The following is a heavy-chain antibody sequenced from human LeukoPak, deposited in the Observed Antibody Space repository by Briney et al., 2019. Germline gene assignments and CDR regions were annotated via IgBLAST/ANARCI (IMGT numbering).Heavy chain of an antibody. D-gene: IGHD3-16*01. CDR2: MNPNSGNT. Sequence: ASVKVSCKASGYTFTSYDINWVRQAAGQGLEWMGWMNPNSGNTGYAQKFQGRVTMTRNTSISTAYMELSSLRSEDTAVYYCARDSRDYVWGSYAYGMDVWGQGTTVTVSS. CDR3: ARDSRDYVWGSYAYGMDV. CDR1: GYTFTSYD. V-gene: IGHV1-8*01. J-gene: IGHJ6*02.